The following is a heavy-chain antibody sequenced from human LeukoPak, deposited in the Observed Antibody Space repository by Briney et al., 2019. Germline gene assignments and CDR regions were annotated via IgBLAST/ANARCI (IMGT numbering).Heavy chain of an antibody. V-gene: IGHV3-7*01. CDR3: ARYCCGGSCLRD. J-gene: IGHJ1*01. D-gene: IGHD2-15*01. CDR2: IKQDGSEK. CDR1: GFPFSSYW. Sequence: GRSLRLSCAASGFPFSSYWMSWARQAPGKGLEWVAHIKQDGSEKSYVDSVNGRSALSRENAKNSPYLLLKILRAEQTATPYCARYCCGGSCLRDWGQGTLFTASS.